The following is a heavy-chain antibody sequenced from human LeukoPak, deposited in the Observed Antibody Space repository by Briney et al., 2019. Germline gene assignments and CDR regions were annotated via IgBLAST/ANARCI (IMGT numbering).Heavy chain of an antibody. CDR3: ARGAAAGTGSPYNWFDP. J-gene: IGHJ5*02. CDR2: VNSDGSST. D-gene: IGHD6-13*01. CDR1: GFTFSSHW. V-gene: IGHV3-74*01. Sequence: GGSLRLSCAASGFTFSSHWMHWVRQAPGKGLVWVSRVNSDGSSTSYAASVEGRFTISRDNAKNTLYLQMNSLRDEDTAVYYCARGAAAGTGSPYNWFDPWGQGTLVTVSS.